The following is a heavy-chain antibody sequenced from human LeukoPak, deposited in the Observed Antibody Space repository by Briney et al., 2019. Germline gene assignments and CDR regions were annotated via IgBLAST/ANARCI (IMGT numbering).Heavy chain of an antibody. D-gene: IGHD6-19*01. Sequence: SETLSLTCAVYGVSFGGYYWSWIRQPPGKGLEWIGEINHSGSTNYNPSLKSRVTISVDTSKNQFSLKLSSVTAADTAVYYCARGRAGWVWGQGTLVTVSS. CDR2: INHSGST. CDR3: ARGRAGWV. CDR1: GVSFGGYY. V-gene: IGHV4-34*01. J-gene: IGHJ4*02.